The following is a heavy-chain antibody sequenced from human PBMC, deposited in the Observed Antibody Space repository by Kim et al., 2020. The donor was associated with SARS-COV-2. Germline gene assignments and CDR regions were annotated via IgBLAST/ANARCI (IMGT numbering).Heavy chain of an antibody. J-gene: IGHJ6*02. D-gene: IGHD2-2*01. V-gene: IGHV3-30*03. CDR1: GFTFSSYG. CDR3: TAWDIVVVPAAMRVGYGMDV. Sequence: GGSLRLSCAASGFTFSSYGMHWVRQAPGKGLEWVAVISYDGSNKYYADSVKGRFTISRDNSKNTLYLQMNSLRAEDTAVYYCTAWDIVVVPAAMRVGYGMDVWGQGTTVTVSS. CDR2: ISYDGSNK.